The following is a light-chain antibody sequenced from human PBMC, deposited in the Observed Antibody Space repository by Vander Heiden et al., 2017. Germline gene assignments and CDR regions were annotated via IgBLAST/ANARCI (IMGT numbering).Light chain of an antibody. CDR1: QSISSY. V-gene: IGKV1-39*01. CDR3: QQNDYTPPLT. J-gene: IGKJ4*01. Sequence: DIQMTQSPSSLSASVGDRVTITCRASQSISSYLNWYQQKPGIAPKLLIYAASTLQTGVPSRFSGSGSGTAFTLTISSLQPEDFAIYYCQQNDYTPPLTFGGGTKVELK. CDR2: AAS.